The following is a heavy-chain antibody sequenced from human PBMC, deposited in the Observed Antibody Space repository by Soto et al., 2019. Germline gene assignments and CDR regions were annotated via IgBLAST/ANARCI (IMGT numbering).Heavy chain of an antibody. CDR1: GGAVNVYY. CDR3: ATRITVFGLPLPPFDP. J-gene: IGHJ5*02. CDR2: INHTGGT. D-gene: IGHD3-3*01. Sequence: PSETVSLTCAVYGGAVNVYYWNWIRQPPGKGLEWIGEINHTGGTHYNPSLKSRVTMSVDTSKNQFSLRLSSVTAADTAIYYCATRITVFGLPLPPFDPWGQGIXVTVSS. V-gene: IGHV4-34*01.